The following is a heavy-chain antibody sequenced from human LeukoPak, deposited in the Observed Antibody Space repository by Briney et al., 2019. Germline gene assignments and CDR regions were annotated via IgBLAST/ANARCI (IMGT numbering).Heavy chain of an antibody. D-gene: IGHD3-10*01. V-gene: IGHV3-7*01. CDR1: GFTFSSCW. J-gene: IGHJ6*02. CDR3: ARDRPGSMDV. Sequence: GGSLRLSCVASGFTFSSCWMSWVRQSPGKGLEWVANIKEDGNAMYYVDSVKGRFTISRDNAKNSLYLQMNSLRAEDTAVYYCARDRPGSMDVWGQGTTVTVSS. CDR2: IKEDGNAM.